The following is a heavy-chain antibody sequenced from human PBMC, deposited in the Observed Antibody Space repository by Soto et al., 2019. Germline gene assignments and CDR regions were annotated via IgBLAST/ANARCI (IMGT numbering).Heavy chain of an antibody. Sequence: AGGSLRLSCTASGFTFSNSAMTWVRQAPGKGLEWVSIISDKGGAIYYADSVKGRFTISRDNSKSTLYLQMNSLRAEDTALYYCAKGPAIGAAPEYWGQGTLVTVSS. CDR1: GFTFSNSA. CDR2: ISDKGGAI. CDR3: AKGPAIGAAPEY. D-gene: IGHD1-26*01. J-gene: IGHJ4*02. V-gene: IGHV3-23*01.